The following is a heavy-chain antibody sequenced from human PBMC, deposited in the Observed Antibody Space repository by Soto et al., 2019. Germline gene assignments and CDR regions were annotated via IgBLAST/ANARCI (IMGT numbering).Heavy chain of an antibody. V-gene: IGHV4-34*01. CDR2: INHSGST. Sequence: SETLSLTCAVYGGSFSGYYWSWIRQPPGKGLEWIGEINHSGSTNYNPSIKSRVTITVDTSKNQFSMKLSSVTAAYTALYYCARGGWYYYGSGSFDYWGQGTLVTVSS. CDR1: GGSFSGYY. D-gene: IGHD3-10*01. J-gene: IGHJ4*02. CDR3: ARGGWYYYGSGSFDY.